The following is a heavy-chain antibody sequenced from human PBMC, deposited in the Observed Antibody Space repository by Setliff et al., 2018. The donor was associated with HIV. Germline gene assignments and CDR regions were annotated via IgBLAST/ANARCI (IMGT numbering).Heavy chain of an antibody. V-gene: IGHV3-23*01. D-gene: IGHD3-22*01. CDR1: GTSFSDHY. CDR2: ISGSGGST. J-gene: IGHJ4*02. CDR3: AKAPGWLFLSHY. Sequence: ETLSLTCSVYGTSFSDHYWSWVRQAPGKGLEWVSGISGSGGSTYYADSVKGRFTISRDNSKNTLYLQMNSLRVEDTAIYYCAKAPGWLFLSHYWGQGTLVTVSS.